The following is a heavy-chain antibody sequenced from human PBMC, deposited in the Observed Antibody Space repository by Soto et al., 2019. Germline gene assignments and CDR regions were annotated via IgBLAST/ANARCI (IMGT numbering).Heavy chain of an antibody. CDR2: IYYSGST. D-gene: IGHD5-18*01. CDR3: ARHRGRGWIQLWLPFDY. Sequence: QLQLQESGPGLVKPSETLSLTCTVSGGSISSSSYYWGWIRQPPGKGLEWIGSIYYSGSTYYNPSLQIRVTISVDTFKIQFSLKLSSVPAADTAVYYCARHRGRGWIQLWLPFDYWGQGTLVTVSS. V-gene: IGHV4-39*01. J-gene: IGHJ4*02. CDR1: GGSISSSSYY.